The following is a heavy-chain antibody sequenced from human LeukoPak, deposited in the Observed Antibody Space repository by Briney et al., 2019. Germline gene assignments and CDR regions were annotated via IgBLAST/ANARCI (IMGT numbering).Heavy chain of an antibody. D-gene: IGHD1-26*01. Sequence: PGGSLRLPCVASGFTFSSYAMSWVRQAPGKGLEWVSSLSESGVATYYADSVKGRLTISRDNSKNTLYLQMNSLRAEDTAMYYCAKKGGSLSPGNYFDYWGQGTLVTVSS. V-gene: IGHV3-23*01. CDR1: GFTFSSYA. CDR3: AKKGGSLSPGNYFDY. CDR2: LSESGVAT. J-gene: IGHJ4*02.